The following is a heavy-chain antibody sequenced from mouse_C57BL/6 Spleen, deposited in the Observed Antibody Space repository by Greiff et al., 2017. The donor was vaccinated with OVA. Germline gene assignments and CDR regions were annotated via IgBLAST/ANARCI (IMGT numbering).Heavy chain of an antibody. J-gene: IGHJ3*01. CDR1: GYAFTNYL. CDR2: INPGSGGT. CDR3: SRGPIRFAY. Sequence: VKLQESGAELVRPGTSVKVSCKASGYAFTNYLIEWVKQRPGQGLEWIGVINPGSGGTNYNEKFKGKATLTADKSSSTAYMQLSSLTSEDSAVYFCSRGPIRFAYWGQGTLVTVSA. V-gene: IGHV1-54*01.